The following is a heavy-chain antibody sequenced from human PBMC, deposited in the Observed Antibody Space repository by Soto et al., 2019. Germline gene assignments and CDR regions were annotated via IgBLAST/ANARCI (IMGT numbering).Heavy chain of an antibody. CDR1: GYPFTTYG. V-gene: IGHV1-18*01. D-gene: IGHD4-17*01. J-gene: IGHJ4*02. CDR3: GRDRSATAPGLARFDS. CDR2: ISAYNGNT. Sequence: QVKLVQSGMEVKKPGASVKVSCKASGYPFTTYGISWVRQAPGQGLEWMGWISAYNGNTNSAQKFQGRVTMTTDTSTTTAYTELRSLRSYATAVYYCGRDRSATAPGLARFDSWGQGTLVTVSS.